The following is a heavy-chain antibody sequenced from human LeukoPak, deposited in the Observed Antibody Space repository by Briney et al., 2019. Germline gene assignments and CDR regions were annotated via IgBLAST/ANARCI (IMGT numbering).Heavy chain of an antibody. D-gene: IGHD3-16*01. CDR2: IYHSGST. V-gene: IGHV4-30-2*01. J-gene: IGHJ3*02. CDR3: ASRLPPRALDI. Sequence: SQTLSLTCAVSGGSISSGGYSWSWIRQPPGKGLEWIGYIYHSGSTYYNPSLKSRVTISVDRSKNQFSLKLSSVTAADTAVYYCASRLPPRALDIWGQGTMVTVSS. CDR1: GGSISSGGYS.